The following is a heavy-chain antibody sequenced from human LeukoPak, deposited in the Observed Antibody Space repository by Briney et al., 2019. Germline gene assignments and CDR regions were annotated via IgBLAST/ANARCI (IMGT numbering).Heavy chain of an antibody. CDR3: ARVSAADHFPYFFYYMDI. V-gene: IGHV3-53*01. CDR1: GFTVSSNY. CDR2: IYSGGTT. J-gene: IGHJ6*03. D-gene: IGHD6-13*01. Sequence: GGSLRLSCAASGFTVSSNYMSWVRQAPGKGLEWVSVIYSGGTTYYADSVKGRFTISRDNSKNTLYLQMNSLRAEDTAVYYCARVSAADHFPYFFYYMDIWGKGTTVTVSS.